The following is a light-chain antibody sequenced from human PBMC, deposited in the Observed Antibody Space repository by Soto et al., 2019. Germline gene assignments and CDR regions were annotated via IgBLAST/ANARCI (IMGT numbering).Light chain of an antibody. CDR3: QHYYSSWM. V-gene: IGKV4-1*01. Sequence: DIVMTQSPDSLAVSLGERATINCKSSQSVLYSSNNKNYLAWYQQKPGQPPKLLIYWASTRESGVPDRFSGSGSGTDFTLTISSLQAEDVAVYYCQHYYSSWMFGQGTKVDIK. J-gene: IGKJ1*01. CDR2: WAS. CDR1: QSVLYSSNNKNY.